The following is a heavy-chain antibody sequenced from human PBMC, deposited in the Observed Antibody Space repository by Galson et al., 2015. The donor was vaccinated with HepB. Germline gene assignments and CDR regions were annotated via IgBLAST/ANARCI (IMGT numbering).Heavy chain of an antibody. J-gene: IGHJ4*02. V-gene: IGHV4-4*02. D-gene: IGHD3-10*01. Sequence: ETLSLTCAVSGGSISSNNWWSWVRQPPGKGLEWIGEIYHSGRINYNPSLKSRVTISVDKSKNQFSLKLSSVTAADTAVYYCARGEGLYYYGSGSYFYWGQGTLVTVSS. CDR2: IYHSGRI. CDR1: GGSISSNNW. CDR3: ARGEGLYYYGSGSYFY.